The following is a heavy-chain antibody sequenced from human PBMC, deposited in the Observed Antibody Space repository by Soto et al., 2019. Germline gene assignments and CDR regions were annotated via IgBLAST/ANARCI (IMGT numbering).Heavy chain of an antibody. V-gene: IGHV4-59*12. CDR2: IYYSGTT. Sequence: ETLSLTCTVSGDSINNYFCSWIRQPPGKGLEWIGYIYYSGTTNYNPSLKSRVTISVDTSKNQFSLKLSSVTAEDTAVFYCAKERSSGWSFDYWGQGTLVTVSS. CDR1: GDSINNYF. CDR3: AKERSSGWSFDY. D-gene: IGHD6-19*01. J-gene: IGHJ4*02.